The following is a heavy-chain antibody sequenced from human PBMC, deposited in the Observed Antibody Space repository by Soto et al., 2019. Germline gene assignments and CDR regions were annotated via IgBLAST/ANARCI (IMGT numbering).Heavy chain of an antibody. J-gene: IGHJ6*02. CDR3: ARRGYSYGPSFDYYYYGMDV. Sequence: GESLKISCKGSGYSFTSYWISWVRQMPGKGLEWMGRIDPSDSYTNYSPSFQGHVTISADKSISTAYLQWSSLKASDTAMYYCARRGYSYGPSFDYYYYGMDVWGQGTTITAP. CDR2: IDPSDSYT. V-gene: IGHV5-10-1*01. CDR1: GYSFTSYW. D-gene: IGHD5-18*01.